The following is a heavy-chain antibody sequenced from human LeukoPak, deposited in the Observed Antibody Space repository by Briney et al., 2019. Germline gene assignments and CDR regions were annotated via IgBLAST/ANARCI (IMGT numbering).Heavy chain of an antibody. CDR1: GGSISSSSYY. CDR3: ARDLPFYDILTGYIRGGVGY. V-gene: IGHV4-39*07. D-gene: IGHD3-9*01. Sequence: SETLSLTCTVSGGSISSSSYYWGWIRQPPGKGLEWIGSIYYSGSTYYNPSLKSRVTISVDTSKNQFSLKLSSVTAADTAVYYCARDLPFYDILTGYIRGGVGYWGQGTLVTVSS. CDR2: IYYSGST. J-gene: IGHJ4*02.